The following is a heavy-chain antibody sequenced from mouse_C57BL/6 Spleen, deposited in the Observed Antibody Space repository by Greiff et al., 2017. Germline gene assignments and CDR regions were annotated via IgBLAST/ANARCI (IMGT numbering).Heavy chain of an antibody. Sequence: EVQLQQSGPVLVKPGASVKMSCKASGYTFTDYYMNWVKQSHGKSLEWIGVINPYNGGTSYNQKFKGKATLTVDKSSSTAYMELNSLTSEYSAVYYCAREAPIAMDYWGQGTSVTVSS. V-gene: IGHV1-19*01. J-gene: IGHJ4*01. CDR3: AREAPIAMDY. CDR1: GYTFTDYY. CDR2: INPYNGGT.